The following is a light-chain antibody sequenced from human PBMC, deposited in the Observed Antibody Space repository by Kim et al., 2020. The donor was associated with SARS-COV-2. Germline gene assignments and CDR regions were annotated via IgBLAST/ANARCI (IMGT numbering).Light chain of an antibody. J-gene: IGKJ1*01. Sequence: EIVLTQSPGTLSLSPGERATLSCRASQSVSSSYLAWYQQKPGQAPRLLIYGASNRATGIPDRFSGSGSGTDFTLTISRLEPEDFAVYYCQQYSDSPPWTFGQGTKVAIK. CDR3: QQYSDSPPWT. CDR1: QSVSSSY. V-gene: IGKV3-20*01. CDR2: GAS.